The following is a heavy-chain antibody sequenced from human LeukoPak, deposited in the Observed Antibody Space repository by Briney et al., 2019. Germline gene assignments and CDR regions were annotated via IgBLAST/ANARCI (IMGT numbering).Heavy chain of an antibody. D-gene: IGHD3-22*01. CDR1: GYTLTELS. Sequence: ASVKVSCKVSGYTLTELSMHWVRQAPGKGLEWMGGFDPEDGETIYAQKFQGRVTTTEDTSTDTAYMELSSLRSEDTAVYYCATSGDDSSGYYYPLDYWGQGTLVTVSS. J-gene: IGHJ4*02. CDR3: ATSGDDSSGYYYPLDY. CDR2: FDPEDGET. V-gene: IGHV1-24*01.